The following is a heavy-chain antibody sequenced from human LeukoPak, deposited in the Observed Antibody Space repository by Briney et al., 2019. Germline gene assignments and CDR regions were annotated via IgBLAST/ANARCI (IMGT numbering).Heavy chain of an antibody. Sequence: PSETLTLTCTVSGDSISRYYWSWIRQSAEWGPELIGRIHTGEGTNYNPSLKSRITMSEDTSKNQVSLRLSSVTAADTAVYYCVKDGDYYDPIDYWGQGTLVTVSS. J-gene: IGHJ4*02. D-gene: IGHD3-22*01. CDR2: IHTGEGT. V-gene: IGHV4-4*07. CDR1: GDSISRYY. CDR3: VKDGDYYDPIDY.